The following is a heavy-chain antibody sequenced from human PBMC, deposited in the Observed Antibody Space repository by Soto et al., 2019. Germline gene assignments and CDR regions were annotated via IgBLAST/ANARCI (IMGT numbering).Heavy chain of an antibody. Sequence: QVQLVESGGGVVQPGRSLRLSCAASGFMFSNYAMHWVRQAPGKGLEWVAVTSYDESNEYYADSVKGRFTVSRDNSKSTLYLQMNGLRPEDTAIYYCARGGPEVVLMVYACDYWGQGTLVTVSS. CDR2: TSYDESNE. V-gene: IGHV3-30-3*01. D-gene: IGHD2-8*01. CDR1: GFMFSNYA. CDR3: ARGGPEVVLMVYACDY. J-gene: IGHJ4*02.